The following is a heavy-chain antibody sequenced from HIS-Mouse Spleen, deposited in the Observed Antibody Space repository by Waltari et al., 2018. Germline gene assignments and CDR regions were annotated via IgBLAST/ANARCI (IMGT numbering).Heavy chain of an antibody. D-gene: IGHD6-13*01. CDR2: ISYDGSNK. CDR3: AKEYSSSHNWFDP. CDR1: GFTFSSYA. Sequence: QVQLVESGGGVVQPGRSLRLSCAASGFTFSSYAMPGVRQAPGKGLEWVAVISYDGSNKYYADSVKGRFTISRDNSKNTLYLQMNSLRAEDTAVYYCAKEYSSSHNWFDPWGQGTLVTVSS. J-gene: IGHJ5*02. V-gene: IGHV3-30*18.